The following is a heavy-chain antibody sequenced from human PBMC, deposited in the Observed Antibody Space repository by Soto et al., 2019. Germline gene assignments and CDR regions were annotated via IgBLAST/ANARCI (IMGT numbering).Heavy chain of an antibody. J-gene: IGHJ3*02. CDR1: GFTFSSYA. D-gene: IGHD1-26*01. CDR3: AREGVTYSGSYYNAFDI. CDR2: ISYDGSNK. V-gene: IGHV3-30-3*01. Sequence: QVHLVESGGGVVQPGRSLRLSCAASGFTFSSYAMHWVRQAPGKGLEWVAVISYDGSNKYYADSGKGRFTISRDNAKNTLDLQMNSLRAEDTAVYYCAREGVTYSGSYYNAFDILGQGTMVTVSS.